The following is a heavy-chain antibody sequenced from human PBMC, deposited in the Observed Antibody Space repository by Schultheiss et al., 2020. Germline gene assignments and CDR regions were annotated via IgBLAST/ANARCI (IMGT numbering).Heavy chain of an antibody. CDR2: IYYSGST. D-gene: IGHD3-10*01. Sequence: SETLSLTCTVSGGSISSYYWSWIRQPPGKGLEWIGYIYYSGSTNYNPSLKSRVTISVDTSKNQFSLKLSSVTAADTAVYYCARLSSTGDRYYFDYWGQGTLVTVS. CDR1: GGSISSYY. CDR3: ARLSSTGDRYYFDY. V-gene: IGHV4-59*08. J-gene: IGHJ4*02.